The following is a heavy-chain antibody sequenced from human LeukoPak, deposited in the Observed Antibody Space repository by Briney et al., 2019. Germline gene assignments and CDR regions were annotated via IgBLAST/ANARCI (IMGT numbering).Heavy chain of an antibody. CDR3: ARGRQSGQLDPTYYFDY. J-gene: IGHJ4*02. V-gene: IGHV4-34*01. CDR2: INHSGST. Sequence: SETLSLTCAVYGGSFSGYYWSWIRQPPGKGLGWIGEINHSGSTNYNPSLKSRVTISVDTSKNQFSLKLSSVTAADTAVYYCARGRQSGQLDPTYYFDYWGQGTLVTVSS. D-gene: IGHD6-6*01. CDR1: GGSFSGYY.